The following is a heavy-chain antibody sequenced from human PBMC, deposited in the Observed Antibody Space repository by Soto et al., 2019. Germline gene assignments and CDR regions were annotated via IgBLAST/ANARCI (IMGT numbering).Heavy chain of an antibody. CDR1: GGSLSSSSYF. Sequence: TPSPTFSVSGGSLSSSSYFLGWVRQPPGKGLEWIGSIYYSGSTYYNPSLKSRVTVSVDTSKNQFSLKLSSVTAADTAVYYCARHPSDFWFDPWGQGTLVTVSS. J-gene: IGHJ5*02. D-gene: IGHD2-21*02. V-gene: IGHV4-39*01. CDR3: ARHPSDFWFDP. CDR2: IYYSGST.